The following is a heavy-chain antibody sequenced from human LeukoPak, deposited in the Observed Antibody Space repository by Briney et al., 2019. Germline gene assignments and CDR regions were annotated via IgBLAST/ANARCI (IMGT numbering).Heavy chain of an antibody. D-gene: IGHD1-26*01. CDR3: ARQQLSGSYLFSH. V-gene: IGHV1-2*02. CDR1: GYTFTGYY. CDR2: INPNSGGT. Sequence: ASVKVSCKASGYTFTGYYIHWVRQAPGQGLEWMGWINPNSGGTNYAQKFQGRVTMTRDTSISTAYMELSRLRSDDTAVYYCARQQLSGSYLFSHWGQGTLVTVSS. J-gene: IGHJ4*02.